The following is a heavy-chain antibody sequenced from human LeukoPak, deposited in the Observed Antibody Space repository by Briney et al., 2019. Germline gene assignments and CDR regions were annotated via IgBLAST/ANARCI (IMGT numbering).Heavy chain of an antibody. Sequence: GGSLRLSCAASGXTFSNYLMTWVRQAPGKGLEWVANIKQDGSDKYYVDFVKGLVTISRDNAQNSLHLQMNSLRAEDTAVYYCAILRGGNYWGQGTLVTVSS. V-gene: IGHV3-7*02. D-gene: IGHD3-10*01. CDR1: GXTFSNYL. J-gene: IGHJ4*02. CDR2: IKQDGSDK. CDR3: AILRGGNY.